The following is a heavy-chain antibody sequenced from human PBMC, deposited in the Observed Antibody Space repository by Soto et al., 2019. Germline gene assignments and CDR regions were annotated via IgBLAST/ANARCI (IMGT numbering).Heavy chain of an antibody. CDR2: SSTYTGNT. V-gene: IGHV1-18*01. Sequence: GASVKVSCKASGYNFDSYGISWVRQAPGQGLQWMGWSSTYTGNTKSSQNFQGRLTITRDTSASTAYMELSSLRNEDTAVYYCARGSGYYYWDDYWGQGTLVTVSS. D-gene: IGHD3-22*01. CDR1: GYNFDSYG. J-gene: IGHJ4*02. CDR3: ARGSGYYYWDDY.